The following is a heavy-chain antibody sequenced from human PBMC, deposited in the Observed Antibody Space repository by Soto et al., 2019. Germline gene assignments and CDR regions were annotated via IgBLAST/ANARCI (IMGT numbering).Heavy chain of an antibody. V-gene: IGHV3-23*01. CDR3: AKDLVGPNADYYDY. J-gene: IGHJ4*02. D-gene: IGHD2-15*01. CDR1: GFTFSSYA. Sequence: PGGSLRLSCAASGFTFSSYAMSWVRQAPGKGMEWVAAISGSGGSTYYADSVKGRFTISRENSKNTLYLQMNSLRAEDAAVYYCAKDLVGPNADYYDYWGQGTLVTVSS. CDR2: ISGSGGST.